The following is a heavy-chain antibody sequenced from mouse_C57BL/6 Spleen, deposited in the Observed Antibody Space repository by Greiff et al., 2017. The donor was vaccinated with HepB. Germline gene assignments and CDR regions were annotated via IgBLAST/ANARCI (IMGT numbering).Heavy chain of an antibody. CDR2: ISDGGSYT. CDR1: GFTFSSYA. Sequence: EVQWVESGGGLVKPGGSLKLSCAASGFTFSSYAMSWVRQTPEKRLEWVATISDGGSYTYYPDNVKGRFTISRDNAKNNLYLQMSHLKSEDTAMYYCARDRDYYGSSYFDYWGQGTTLTVSS. J-gene: IGHJ2*01. D-gene: IGHD1-1*01. V-gene: IGHV5-4*01. CDR3: ARDRDYYGSSYFDY.